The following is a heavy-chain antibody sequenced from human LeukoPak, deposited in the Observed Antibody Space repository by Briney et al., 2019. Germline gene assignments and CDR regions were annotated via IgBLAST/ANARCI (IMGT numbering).Heavy chain of an antibody. V-gene: IGHV1-69*05. D-gene: IGHD3-10*01. Sequence: SVKVSCKASGGTFSSYAISWVRQAPGQGLEWMGGIIPIFGTANDAQKFQGRVTMTTDTSTSTAYMELRTLRSDDTAVYYCARLLLWFGELLPVYFDYWGQGTLVTVSS. J-gene: IGHJ4*02. CDR3: ARLLLWFGELLPVYFDY. CDR1: GGTFSSYA. CDR2: IIPIFGTA.